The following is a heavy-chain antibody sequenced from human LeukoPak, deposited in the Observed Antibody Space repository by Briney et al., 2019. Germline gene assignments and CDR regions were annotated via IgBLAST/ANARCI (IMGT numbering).Heavy chain of an antibody. CDR3: ARRSRSGFFDY. D-gene: IGHD3-10*01. CDR2: VYSSGST. V-gene: IGHV4-39*01. Sequence: PSETLPLTCAVSGGSINSNTYYWGWIRQPPGKGLEWIGSVYSSGSTYYNPSLKSRVAISVDASKNQFSLRLSSVTAPDTAVYYCARRSRSGFFDYWGQGTLVTVSS. J-gene: IGHJ4*02. CDR1: GGSINSNTYY.